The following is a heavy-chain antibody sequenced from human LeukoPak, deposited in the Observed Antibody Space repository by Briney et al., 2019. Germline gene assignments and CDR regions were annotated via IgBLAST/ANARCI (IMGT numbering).Heavy chain of an antibody. CDR2: INPSGGST. CDR1: GYTFTSYY. J-gene: IGHJ4*02. CDR3: ARTPYYDILTGYSSFDY. D-gene: IGHD3-9*01. Sequence: ASVRVSCKASGYTFTSYYMHWVRQAPGQGLEWMGIINPSGGSTSYAQKFQGRVTMTRDMSTSTVYMELSSLRSEDTAVYYCARTPYYDILTGYSSFDYWGQGTLVTVSS. V-gene: IGHV1-46*01.